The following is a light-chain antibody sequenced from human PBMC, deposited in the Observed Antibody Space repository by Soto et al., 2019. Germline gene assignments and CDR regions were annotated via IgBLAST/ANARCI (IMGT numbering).Light chain of an antibody. V-gene: IGLV1-51*02. Sequence: QSVLTQPPSVSAAPGQKVTISCSGSSSNIGNNYVSWYQQLPGTAPKLLIYENNKRPSGIPDRFSGSKSGTSATLGITGLQTGDEADYYCGTWDSSLSAGRVFGRGTKLTVL. CDR2: ENN. CDR3: GTWDSSLSAGRV. J-gene: IGLJ3*02. CDR1: SSNIGNNY.